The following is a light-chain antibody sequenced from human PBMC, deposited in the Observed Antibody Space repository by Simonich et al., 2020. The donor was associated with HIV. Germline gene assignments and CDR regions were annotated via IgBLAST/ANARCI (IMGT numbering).Light chain of an antibody. Sequence: QSALTQPPSASGSPGQSVTISCTETSSDVGGYNYVSWYQQHPGNAPQLMIYEVTKRPSGAPDRFSGSKSGNTASLTVSGLQAEDEADYYCSSYAGSNNWVFGGGTKLTVL. CDR3: SSYAGSNNWV. V-gene: IGLV2-8*01. CDR2: EVT. J-gene: IGLJ3*02. CDR1: SSDVGGYNY.